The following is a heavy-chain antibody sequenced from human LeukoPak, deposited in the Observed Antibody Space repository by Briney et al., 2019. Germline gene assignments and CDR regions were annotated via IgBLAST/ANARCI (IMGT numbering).Heavy chain of an antibody. D-gene: IGHD3-22*01. CDR1: GFTFSNYW. V-gene: IGHV3-74*01. Sequence: GGSLRLSCAASGFTFSNYWMHWVRQAPGKGLVWVSRMNSDGSSTSYADSVKGRFTISRDNSKNTLYVQVNSLGTEDTAAYYCAKGSYYDSSGSFYFDYWGQGTQVTVSS. CDR2: MNSDGSST. J-gene: IGHJ4*02. CDR3: AKGSYYDSSGSFYFDY.